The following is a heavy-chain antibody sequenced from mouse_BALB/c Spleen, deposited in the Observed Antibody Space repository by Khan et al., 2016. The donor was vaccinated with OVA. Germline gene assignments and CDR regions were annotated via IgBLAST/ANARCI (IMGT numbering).Heavy chain of an antibody. CDR2: IGPGSSNT. V-gene: IGHV1S41*01. D-gene: IGHD1-1*01. J-gene: IGHJ4*01. CDR3: ARENYYGRSCYAMDY. Sequence: DLVKPGTSVKLSCKASGYTFTSYWINWIKQRPGQGLEWIGRIGPGSSNTYYNEMFMGKAALTVDTSSSIAYIQLSSLSSEESAVYVCARENYYGRSCYAMDYWGQGTSDTVSS. CDR1: GYTFTSYW.